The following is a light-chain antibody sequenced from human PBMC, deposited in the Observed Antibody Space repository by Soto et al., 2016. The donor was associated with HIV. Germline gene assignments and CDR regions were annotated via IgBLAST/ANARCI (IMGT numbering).Light chain of an antibody. CDR1: QDISNY. CDR2: DAS. J-gene: IGKJ4*01. V-gene: IGKV1-33*01. CDR3: QQYDNPPSLT. Sequence: DIQMTQSPSSLSASVGDRVTITCQASQDISNYLNWYQQKPGKAPKLLIYDASNLETGVSSRFSGSGSGTDFTFSISSLQPEDIATYYCQQYDNPPSLTFGGGTKVEIK.